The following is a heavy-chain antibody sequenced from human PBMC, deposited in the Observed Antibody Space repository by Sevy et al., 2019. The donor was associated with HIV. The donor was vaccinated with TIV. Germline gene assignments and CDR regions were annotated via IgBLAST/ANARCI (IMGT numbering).Heavy chain of an antibody. J-gene: IGHJ4*02. V-gene: IGHV3-49*03. CDR3: SGGPLPTTGVDY. Sequence: GGSLRLSCSASGFIFEDYTLSWFRQVPGKGLEWGGSIRKKFYGATQKFAAPFKGRISSSRDDSRGIAYLQLNSLKIGDTGVYYGSGGPLPTTGVDYGGQGTLVTVSS. CDR1: GFIFEDYT. D-gene: IGHD4-17*01. CDR2: IRKKFYGATQ.